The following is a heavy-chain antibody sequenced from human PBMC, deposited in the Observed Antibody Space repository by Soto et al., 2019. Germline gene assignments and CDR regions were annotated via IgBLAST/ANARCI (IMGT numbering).Heavy chain of an antibody. CDR1: GYTFTNSG. D-gene: IGHD2-2*01. V-gene: IGHV1-18*01. CDR2: ISTDNGNT. Sequence: ASVKVSCKASGYTFTNSGINWVRQAPGQGLEWMGWISTDNGNTNYAQKFQGRVTITADKSTSTAYMELSSLRSEDTAVYYCARSFPIVVVPAATFHYGMDVWGQGTTVTVSS. J-gene: IGHJ6*02. CDR3: ARSFPIVVVPAATFHYGMDV.